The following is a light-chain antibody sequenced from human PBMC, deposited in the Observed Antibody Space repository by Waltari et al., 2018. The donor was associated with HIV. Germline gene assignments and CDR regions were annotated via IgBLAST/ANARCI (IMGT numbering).Light chain of an antibody. Sequence: QSALTQPPSASGTPGQRVTIFCSGRRSNIGDNTVNWYQVRPGTAPKLLIYSSNQRPSGVPDRFSGSRSGTSASLAISGLQSEDEADYYCATWDDSLNGHLFGGGTKLTVL. J-gene: IGLJ3*02. CDR3: ATWDDSLNGHL. V-gene: IGLV1-44*01. CDR2: SSN. CDR1: RSNIGDNT.